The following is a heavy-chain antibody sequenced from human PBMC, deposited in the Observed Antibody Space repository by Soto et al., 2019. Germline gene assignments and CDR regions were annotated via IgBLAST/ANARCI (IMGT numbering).Heavy chain of an antibody. D-gene: IGHD3-10*01. CDR3: ASSFYGSGSYCLRYFDX. CDR1: GGTFSSYA. J-gene: IGHJ4*02. V-gene: IGHV1-69*13. Sequence: SVKVSCKASGGTFSSYAISWVRQAPGQGLEWMGGIIHIFRTANYAQKFQGRVTITADESTSTAYMELSSLRSEDTAVYYCASSFYGSGSYCLRYFDXSGQVTLDTVSX. CDR2: IIHIFRTA.